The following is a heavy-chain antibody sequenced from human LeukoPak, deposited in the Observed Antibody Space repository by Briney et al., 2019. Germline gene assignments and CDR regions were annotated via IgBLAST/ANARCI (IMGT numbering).Heavy chain of an antibody. J-gene: IGHJ6*03. V-gene: IGHV4-31*03. CDR3: ARGYGGNGYYYYYYMDV. D-gene: IGHD4-23*01. Sequence: SQTLSLTCTVSGGSISSGGYYWSWIRQHPGKGLEWIGYIYYSGSTYYNPSLKSRVTISVDTSKNQFSLKLSSVTAADTAVYYCARGYGGNGYYYYYYMDVWGKGTTVTV. CDR2: IYYSGST. CDR1: GGSISSGGYY.